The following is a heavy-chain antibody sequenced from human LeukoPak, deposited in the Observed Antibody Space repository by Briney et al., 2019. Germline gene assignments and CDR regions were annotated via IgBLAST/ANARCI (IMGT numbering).Heavy chain of an antibody. Sequence: GGSQRLSRAASVYKFSEHYIDWVRHAPGKGREWVGRSRHKASSYAAEYAASVAGRFAISRDVSESSLYRQMNSLRTEDTAVYYCGRIAINANNGMDVWGQGTTVTVSS. CDR2: SRHKASSYAA. V-gene: IGHV3-72*01. CDR3: GRIAINANNGMDV. CDR1: VYKFSEHY. J-gene: IGHJ6*02. D-gene: IGHD1/OR15-1a*01.